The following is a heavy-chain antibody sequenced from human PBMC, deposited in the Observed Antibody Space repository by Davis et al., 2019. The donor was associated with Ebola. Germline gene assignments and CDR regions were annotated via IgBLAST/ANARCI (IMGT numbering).Heavy chain of an antibody. D-gene: IGHD4-23*01. J-gene: IGHJ6*02. CDR3: ARAEERGRWAGYYYYGMDV. CDR2: ISSSSSYI. Sequence: GGSLRLSCAASGFTFSSYSMNWVRQAPGKGLEWVSYISSSSSYIYYADSVKGRFTISRDNAKNSLYLQMNSLRAEDTAVYYCARAEERGRWAGYYYYGMDVWGQGTTVTVSS. V-gene: IGHV3-21*05. CDR1: GFTFSSYS.